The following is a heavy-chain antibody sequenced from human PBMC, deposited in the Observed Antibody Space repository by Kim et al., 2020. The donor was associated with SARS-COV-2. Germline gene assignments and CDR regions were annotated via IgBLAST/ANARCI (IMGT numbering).Heavy chain of an antibody. Sequence: ASVKVSCKVSGYTLTELSMHWVRQAPGKGLEWMGGFDPEDGETIYAQKFQGRVTMTEDTSTDTAYMELSSLRSEDTAVYYCATADNYDILTGYYFRWGQGTLVTVSS. J-gene: IGHJ4*02. D-gene: IGHD3-9*01. CDR1: GYTLTELS. CDR3: ATADNYDILTGYYFR. V-gene: IGHV1-24*01. CDR2: FDPEDGET.